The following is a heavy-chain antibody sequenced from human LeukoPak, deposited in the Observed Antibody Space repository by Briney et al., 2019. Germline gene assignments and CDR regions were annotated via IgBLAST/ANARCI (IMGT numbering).Heavy chain of an antibody. Sequence: GGSLRLSCAASGFTFNSAWMSWVRQAPGKGLEWFARIKTKADGPAEYATPVKGRFAISRDDSQSMVYLQMSSLRSDDTAVYYCVWSSTWDKRFYLDQWGQGTLVTVSS. CDR2: IKTKADGPA. CDR3: VWSSTWDKRFYLDQ. D-gene: IGHD6-6*01. V-gene: IGHV3-15*01. J-gene: IGHJ4*02. CDR1: GFTFNSAW.